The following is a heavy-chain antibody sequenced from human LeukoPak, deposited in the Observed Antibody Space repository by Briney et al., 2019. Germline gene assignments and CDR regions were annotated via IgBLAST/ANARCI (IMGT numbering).Heavy chain of an antibody. D-gene: IGHD3-10*01. Sequence: ASVKVSCMASGYTFTSYDINWVRQATGQGLEWMGWMNPNRGNTGYAQKFQGRVTMTRNTSISTAYMELSGLRSEDTAVYYCAREGDVLLWFGELEFDYWGQGTLVTVSS. CDR2: MNPNRGNT. CDR1: GYTFTSYD. CDR3: AREGDVLLWFGELEFDY. V-gene: IGHV1-8*01. J-gene: IGHJ4*02.